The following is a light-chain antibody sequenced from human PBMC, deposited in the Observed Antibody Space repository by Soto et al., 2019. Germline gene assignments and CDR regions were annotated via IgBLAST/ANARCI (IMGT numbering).Light chain of an antibody. CDR2: GAS. V-gene: IGKV3-15*01. CDR1: QSVSST. Sequence: EIVMTQSPATLSVSPGERATLSCRASQSVSSTLAWYQQKPGQAPRLLIYGASTRASGIPASFSGSGSGTEFTLTISSLQSEDFAVDYCQQYNKWPLTFGGGTKVEIK. CDR3: QQYNKWPLT. J-gene: IGKJ4*01.